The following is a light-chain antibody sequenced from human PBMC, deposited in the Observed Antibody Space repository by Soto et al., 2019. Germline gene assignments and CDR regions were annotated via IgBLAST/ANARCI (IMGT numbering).Light chain of an antibody. V-gene: IGKV1-9*01. CDR2: AAS. CDR1: QGITTY. Sequence: IQLTQSPSSLPASVGDRVTITCRASQGITTYLAWYQQKPGKAPKLLVYAASALQSGVPSRFSGSGSGTDFTLTISSLQPEDFATYYCLRINSYPYTFGQGTKLEIK. J-gene: IGKJ2*01. CDR3: LRINSYPYT.